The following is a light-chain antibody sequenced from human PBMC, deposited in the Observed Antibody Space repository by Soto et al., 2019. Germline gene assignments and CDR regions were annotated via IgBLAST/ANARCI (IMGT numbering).Light chain of an antibody. CDR3: QQYDSFST. CDR2: DAS. CDR1: QSINSW. V-gene: IGKV1-5*01. J-gene: IGKJ1*01. Sequence: DIQITQSPSTLSASVRDRLTITCRASQSINSWLAWYQQKPGKAPXXRIYDASSLESGVPSRLSGSGSGTEFTLTINSLQPDDFAAYYCQQYDSFSTFGQGTKVDIK.